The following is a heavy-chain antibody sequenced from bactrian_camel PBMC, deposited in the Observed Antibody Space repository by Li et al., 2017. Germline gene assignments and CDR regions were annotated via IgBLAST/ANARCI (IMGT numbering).Heavy chain of an antibody. D-gene: IGHD6*01. CDR3: AKVLPDLRLVPAYSH. J-gene: IGHJ4*01. Sequence: VQLVESGGGLVQTGGSLRLSCVVSGLTFSNHDMTWVRQASGKGLEWVSDINSGGGSTYYADSVKGRFAISRDNAKNTLYLQLNSLKTEDTAMYYCAKVLPDLRLVPAYSHWGQGTQ. CDR1: GLTFSNHD. V-gene: IGHV3S1*01. CDR2: INSGGGST.